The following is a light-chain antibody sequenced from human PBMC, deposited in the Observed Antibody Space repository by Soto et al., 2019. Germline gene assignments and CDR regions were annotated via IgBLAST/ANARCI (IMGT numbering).Light chain of an antibody. CDR2: WAS. J-gene: IGKJ2*01. Sequence: DIVMTQSPDSLAVSLGERATINCKSSQSVLYSSNNKDYLAWYQQKPGQPPKLLIYWASTRESGVPYRFSGSGSGTDFTLTISSLQAEDLAVYYCQQYYTPPYTFGQGTKLEIK. CDR1: QSVLYSSNNKDY. V-gene: IGKV4-1*01. CDR3: QQYYTPPYT.